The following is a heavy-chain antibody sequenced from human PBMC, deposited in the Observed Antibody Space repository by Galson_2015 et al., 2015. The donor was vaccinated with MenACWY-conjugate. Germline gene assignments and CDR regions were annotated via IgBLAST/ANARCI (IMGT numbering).Heavy chain of an antibody. CDR2: IKSDGTTI. CDR1: GFTFSRYW. V-gene: IGHV3-74*01. J-gene: IGHJ3*02. D-gene: IGHD1-26*01. Sequence: SLRLSCAASGFTFSRYWMHWVRQVPRQGLLWVSGIKSDGTTIRYADSVKGRFTISRDNAESTVSLQMNSLRVEDMAVYYCVRGTEWDLPADAFDIWGQGTLVTVSS. CDR3: VRGTEWDLPADAFDI.